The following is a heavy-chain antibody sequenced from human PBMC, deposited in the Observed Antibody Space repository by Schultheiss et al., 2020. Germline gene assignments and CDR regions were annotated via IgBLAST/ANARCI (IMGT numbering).Heavy chain of an antibody. V-gene: IGHV4-61*02. Sequence: SQTLSLTCTVSAGSISSGSYYWGWIRQPPEKGLEWIGSIYTSGSTNYNPSLKSRVTISVDTSKNQFSLTLNSVTAADTAVYYCASSANDYYVVGIGFWGQGTLVTVSS. J-gene: IGHJ1*01. CDR2: IYTSGST. CDR1: AGSISSGSYY. CDR3: ASSANDYYVVGIGF. D-gene: IGHD1-26*01.